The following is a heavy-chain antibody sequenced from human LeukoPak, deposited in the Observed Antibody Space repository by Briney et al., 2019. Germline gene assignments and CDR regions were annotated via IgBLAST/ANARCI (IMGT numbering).Heavy chain of an antibody. J-gene: IGHJ6*03. CDR2: ISGSGGST. V-gene: IGHV3-23*01. D-gene: IGHD6-19*01. CDR3: AKVRSYYYYMDV. CDR1: GFTFSSYA. Sequence: GGSLRLSCAASGFTFSSYAMSWVRQAPGKGLEWVSAISGSGGSTYYADSVKGRFAISRDNSKNTLYLQMNSLRAEDTAVYYCAKVRSYYYYMDVWGKGTTVTVSS.